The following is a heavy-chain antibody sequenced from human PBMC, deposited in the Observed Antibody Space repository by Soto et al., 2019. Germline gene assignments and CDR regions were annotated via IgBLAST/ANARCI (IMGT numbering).Heavy chain of an antibody. CDR2: IYPGDSDT. V-gene: IGHV5-51*03. CDR3: ARSPSRGSAVGMNEYNWCEP. D-gene: IGHD1-1*01. CDR1: GYSFTSYW. J-gene: IGHJ5*02. Sequence: PGESLKISCKGSGYSFTSYWIGWVRQMPGKGLEWMGIIYPGDSDTRYSPSFQGQVTISADKSISTAYLQWSSLKASDTAMYYCARSPSRGSAVGMNEYNWCEPWGQGTLVTVSS.